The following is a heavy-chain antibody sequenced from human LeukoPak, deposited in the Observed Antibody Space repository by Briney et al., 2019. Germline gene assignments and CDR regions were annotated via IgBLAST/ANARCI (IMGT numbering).Heavy chain of an antibody. CDR1: GGSISSYY. CDR2: IYYSGST. D-gene: IGHD2-15*01. Sequence: PSETLSLTCTVSGGSISSYYWSWIRQPPGKGLEWIGYIYYSGSTNYNPSLKSRVTISVDTSKNQFSLKLSSVTAADTAVYYCARVLSPRIWDAMDVWGQGTTVTVSS. CDR3: ARVLSPRIWDAMDV. J-gene: IGHJ6*02. V-gene: IGHV4-59*01.